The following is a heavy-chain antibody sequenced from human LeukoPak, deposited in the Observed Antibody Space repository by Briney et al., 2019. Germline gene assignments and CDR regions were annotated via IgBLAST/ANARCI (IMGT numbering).Heavy chain of an antibody. CDR2: IYSGGST. CDR1: GFPVRSNY. J-gene: IGHJ4*02. CDR3: AREGIAVAGTSMDY. D-gene: IGHD6-19*01. Sequence: PGGSLSLSCAASGFPVRSNYMRGVREAPGKGLEWVSVIYSGGSTYYADSVKGRFTISRDNSKNTLYLQMNSLRAEDTAVYYCAREGIAVAGTSMDYWGQGTLVTVSS. V-gene: IGHV3-53*01.